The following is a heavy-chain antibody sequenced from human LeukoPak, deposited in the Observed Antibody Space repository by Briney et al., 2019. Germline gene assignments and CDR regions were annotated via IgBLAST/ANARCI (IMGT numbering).Heavy chain of an antibody. CDR1: GFTFSSYW. V-gene: IGHV3-74*01. Sequence: GGSLRLSCAASGFTFSSYWMHWVRQAPGKGLVWVSRINSDGSSTSYADSVKGRFTISRDNAKNTLYLQMNSLRAEDTAVYYCASSVEYSSGWYKLGGYWGQGTLVTVSS. J-gene: IGHJ4*02. CDR2: INSDGSST. D-gene: IGHD6-19*01. CDR3: ASSVEYSSGWYKLGGY.